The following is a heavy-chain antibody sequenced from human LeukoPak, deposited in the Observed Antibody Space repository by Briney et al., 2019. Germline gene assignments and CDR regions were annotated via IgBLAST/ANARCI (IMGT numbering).Heavy chain of an antibody. CDR1: GFTFSSYA. CDR3: AKDMYYYDSSGYFDY. D-gene: IGHD3-22*01. CDR2: ISGSGGST. J-gene: IGHJ4*02. Sequence: GGSLRLSCAASGFTFSSYAMSWVRQAPGKGLEWVSAISGSGGSTYYADSVKGRFTISRDNSKNTLYLQMNSLRAEDTAVYYCAKDMYYYDSSGYFDYWGQGTLVTVSS. V-gene: IGHV3-23*01.